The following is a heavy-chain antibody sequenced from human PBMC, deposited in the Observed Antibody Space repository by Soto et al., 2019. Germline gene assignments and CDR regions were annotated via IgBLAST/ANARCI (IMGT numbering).Heavy chain of an antibody. D-gene: IGHD3-9*01. CDR2: ISGSGGST. Sequence: GGSLRLSCAASGFTFSSYAMSWVRQAPGKGLEWVSAISGSGGSTYYADSVKGRFTISRDNSKNTLYLQMNSLRAEDTAVYYCAKDHLSSLRYFDWHFDYWGQGTLVTVSS. V-gene: IGHV3-23*01. CDR3: AKDHLSSLRYFDWHFDY. CDR1: GFTFSSYA. J-gene: IGHJ4*02.